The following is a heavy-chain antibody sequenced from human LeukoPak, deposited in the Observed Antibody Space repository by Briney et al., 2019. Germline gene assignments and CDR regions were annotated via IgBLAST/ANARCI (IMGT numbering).Heavy chain of an antibody. CDR2: IYTGDAT. Sequence: GGSLRLSCAASGFTVSSNYMSWVRQAPGKGLEWVSVIYTGDATNYADSVKGRFTISRDSSKNTLYLQMNSLRAEDTAVYYYARDRLFDYWGQGTLVTVSS. J-gene: IGHJ4*02. CDR3: ARDRLFDY. CDR1: GFTVSSNY. V-gene: IGHV3-66*01. D-gene: IGHD6-25*01.